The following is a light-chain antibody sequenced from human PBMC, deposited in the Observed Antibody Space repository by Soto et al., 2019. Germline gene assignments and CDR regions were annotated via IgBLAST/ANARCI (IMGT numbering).Light chain of an antibody. CDR2: EVT. Sequence: QSALTQPASVSGSPGQSITISCTGTSSDVGGGYNYVSWYQHHPGKVPKLVIYEVTKRPSGVPDRFFGSKSGNTASLTVSGLQAEDEADYFCSSYAGNNNLIFGGGTKVTVL. CDR3: SSYAGNNNLI. CDR1: SSDVGGGYNY. J-gene: IGLJ2*01. V-gene: IGLV2-8*01.